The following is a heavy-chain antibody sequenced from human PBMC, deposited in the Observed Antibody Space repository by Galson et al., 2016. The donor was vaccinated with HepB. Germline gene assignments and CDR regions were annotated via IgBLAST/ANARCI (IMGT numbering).Heavy chain of an antibody. CDR2: INPSGGTT. V-gene: IGHV1-46*03. J-gene: IGHJ6*04. D-gene: IGHD3-10*01. CDR3: ARIGRDITMVQGVTTYYYYAMDF. CDR1: GYTFISYN. Sequence: SVKVSCKASGYTFISYNMHWVRQAPGQGLEWMGIINPSGGTTTYAQKFQGRVTMTRDTSTSTVYMELSSLRSEDTAVYYCARIGRDITMVQGVTTYYYYAMDFWGKGTTVTVSS.